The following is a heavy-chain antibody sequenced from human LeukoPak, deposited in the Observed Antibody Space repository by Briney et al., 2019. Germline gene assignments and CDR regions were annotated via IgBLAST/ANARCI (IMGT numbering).Heavy chain of an antibody. J-gene: IGHJ4*02. V-gene: IGHV3-48*04. Sequence: PGGSLRLSCAASGFTFSTYTMSWVRQAPGKGLEWVSYITYGSDTIFYADSVKGRFTVSRDNAKNSLYLQMDSLRAEDTAVYYCARDAHFDDILTGYFDYWGQGTLVTVSS. CDR3: ARDAHFDDILTGYFDY. D-gene: IGHD3-9*01. CDR2: ITYGSDTI. CDR1: GFTFSTYT.